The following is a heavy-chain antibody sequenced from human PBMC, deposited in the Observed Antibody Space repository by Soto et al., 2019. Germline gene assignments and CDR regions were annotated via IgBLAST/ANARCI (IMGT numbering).Heavy chain of an antibody. Sequence: QVQLVESGGGVVQPGRSLRLSCAASGFTFSSYGMHWVRQAPGKGLEWVAVISYDGSNKYYADSVKGRFTISRDNSKNTLYLQLNSLRAEDTVVYYCAKDTFHLWAKQQLGRVYYYYSMDVWGQGTTVTVSS. CDR3: AKDTFHLWAKQQLGRVYYYYSMDV. CDR1: GFTFSSYG. CDR2: ISYDGSNK. V-gene: IGHV3-30*18. J-gene: IGHJ6*02. D-gene: IGHD6-13*01.